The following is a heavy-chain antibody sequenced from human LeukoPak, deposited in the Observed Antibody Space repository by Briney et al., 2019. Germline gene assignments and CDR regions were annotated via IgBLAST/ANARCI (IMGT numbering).Heavy chain of an antibody. CDR2: ISGSGGST. J-gene: IGHJ4*02. V-gene: IGHV3-23*01. Sequence: GGSLRLSCAASGFTFSSYAMSWVRQAPGKGLEWVSAISGSGGSTYYSDSVKGRFTISRDNSKNTLYLQMNSLRAEDTAVYYCAREGGVAFGGVISYYFDYWGQGTLVTVPS. CDR1: GFTFSSYA. D-gene: IGHD3-16*01. CDR3: AREGGVAFGGVISYYFDY.